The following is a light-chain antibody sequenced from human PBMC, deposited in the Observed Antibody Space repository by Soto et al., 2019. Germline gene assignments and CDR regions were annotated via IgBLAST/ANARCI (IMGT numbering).Light chain of an antibody. V-gene: IGLV2-14*01. J-gene: IGLJ2*01. Sequence: QSVLTQPASVSGSPGQTITLSCTGTSSDIGGYNYVSWYQRHPGNAPKLIIYDVNNRPSGVSNRFSGSKSGNTGSLTISRLQTVDVADYYCTSYGSGNSQVVFGGGAKLTVL. CDR2: DVN. CDR1: SSDIGGYNY. CDR3: TSYGSGNSQVV.